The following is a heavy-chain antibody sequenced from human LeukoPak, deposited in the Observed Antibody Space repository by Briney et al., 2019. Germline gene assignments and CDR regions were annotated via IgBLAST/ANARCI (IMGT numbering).Heavy chain of an antibody. D-gene: IGHD3-22*01. CDR2: ISGRGTTI. J-gene: IGHJ4*02. CDR1: GFTFSSYS. Sequence: GGSLRLSCEASGFTFSSYSMNWVRQTPGTGLEWLSYISGRGTTIFYADSVKGRFTISRDNAKNSLYLQMNSLRAEDTAVYYCAKDSYDSSGYLPHFDYWGQGTLVTVSS. CDR3: AKDSYDSSGYLPHFDY. V-gene: IGHV3-48*01.